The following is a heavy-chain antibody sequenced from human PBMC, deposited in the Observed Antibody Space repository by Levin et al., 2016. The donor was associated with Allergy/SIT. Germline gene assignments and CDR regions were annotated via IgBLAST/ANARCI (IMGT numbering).Heavy chain of an antibody. J-gene: IGHJ6*02. V-gene: IGHV1-46*03. CDR3: ATPDLGIAAAGTYYYYGMDV. CDR2: INPSGGST. Sequence: WVRQAPGQGLEWMGIINPSGGSTSYAQKFQGRVTMTRDTSTSTVYMELSSLRSEDTAVYYCATPDLGIAAAGTYYYYGMDVWGQGTTVTVSS. D-gene: IGHD6-13*01.